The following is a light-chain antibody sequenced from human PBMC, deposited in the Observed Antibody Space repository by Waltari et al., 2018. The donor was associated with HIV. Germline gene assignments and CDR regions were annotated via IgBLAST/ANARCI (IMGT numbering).Light chain of an antibody. CDR1: SSDVGGYNY. Sequence: QSALTQPPSASGSPGQSVTISCTGTSSDVGGYNYVSWYQQNPGKAPKLMIYEVSKRPSGVPDRFSGSKSGNTASLTVSGLQAEDEADYYCSSRAGGDNYVFGTGTRVSVL. CDR3: SSRAGGDNYV. V-gene: IGLV2-8*01. CDR2: EVS. J-gene: IGLJ1*01.